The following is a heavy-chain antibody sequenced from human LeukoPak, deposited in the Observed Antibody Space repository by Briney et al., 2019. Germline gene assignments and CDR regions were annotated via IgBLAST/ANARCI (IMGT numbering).Heavy chain of an antibody. Sequence: GRSLRLSCAVSGFIVNKYALHWVRQAPDKGLEWVAIVSNDGNNKHHTDSVKGRFTISRDNSKNTLYLQMNSLRPEDTAVYYCATATFDYWGQRALVTVSS. CDR2: VSNDGNNK. CDR1: GFIVNKYA. V-gene: IGHV3-30-3*01. CDR3: ATATFDY. D-gene: IGHD4-17*01. J-gene: IGHJ4*02.